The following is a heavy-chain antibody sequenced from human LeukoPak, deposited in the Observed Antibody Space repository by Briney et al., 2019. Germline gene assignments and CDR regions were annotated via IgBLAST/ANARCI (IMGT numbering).Heavy chain of an antibody. Sequence: SETLSLTCTVSGGFITNFYWSWVRQPPGKGLELIGYIHYTGSTFYNPSLRSRVTISVDMSKNQFSLKLSSVTAADTAVYYCARVDPGYYYYYMDVWGKGTTVTVSS. V-gene: IGHV4-59*01. J-gene: IGHJ6*03. D-gene: IGHD3-9*01. CDR1: GGFITNFY. CDR3: ARVDPGYYYYYMDV. CDR2: IHYTGST.